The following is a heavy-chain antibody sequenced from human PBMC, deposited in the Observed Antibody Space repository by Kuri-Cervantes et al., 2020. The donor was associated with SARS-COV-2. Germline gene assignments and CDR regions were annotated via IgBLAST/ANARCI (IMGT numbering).Heavy chain of an antibody. CDR2: IIPIFGTA. CDR3: AGATGTTGPRAFDI. D-gene: IGHD1-1*01. J-gene: IGHJ3*02. V-gene: IGHV1-69*06. CDR1: GGTFSSYA. Sequence: SVKVSCKASGGTFSSYAISWVRQAPGQGLEWMGGIIPIFGTANYAQKFQGRVTITADKSTSTAYMELSSLRSEDTAVYYCAGATGTTGPRAFDIWGQGTMVTVSS.